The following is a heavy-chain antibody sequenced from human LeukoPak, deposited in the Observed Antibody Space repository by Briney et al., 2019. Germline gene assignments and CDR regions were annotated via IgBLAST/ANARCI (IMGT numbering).Heavy chain of an antibody. CDR2: IYYSGST. J-gene: IGHJ4*02. CDR3: ARQTYDYVWGSYRYNPYYFDY. CDR1: GGSISSSKYY. V-gene: IGHV4-39*01. D-gene: IGHD3-16*02. Sequence: SETLSLTCTVSGGSISSSKYYWSWIRQPPGKGQEWIGSIYYSGSTYYNPSLKSRVTISVDTSKNQFSLKLSSVTAADTAVYYRARQTYDYVWGSYRYNPYYFDYWGQGTLVTVSS.